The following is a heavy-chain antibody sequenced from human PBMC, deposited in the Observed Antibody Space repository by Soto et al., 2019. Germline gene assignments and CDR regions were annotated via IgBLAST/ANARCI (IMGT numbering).Heavy chain of an antibody. V-gene: IGHV5-10-1*01. J-gene: IGHJ3*02. D-gene: IGHD6-13*01. CDR3: ARPRIAEENDAFDI. CDR1: GYSFTSYW. Sequence: EVQLVQSGEEVKKPGESLRISCKTSGYSFTSYWISWVRQMPGKGLEWMGRIDPSDSYTNYSPSFQGDVTISTDKSISTAYQQWSSLKASDTAMYYCARPRIAEENDAFDIWGQGTMVTVSS. CDR2: IDPSDSYT.